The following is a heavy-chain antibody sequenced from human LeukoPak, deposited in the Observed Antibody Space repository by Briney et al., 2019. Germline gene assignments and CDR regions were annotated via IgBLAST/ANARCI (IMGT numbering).Heavy chain of an antibody. J-gene: IGHJ4*02. CDR2: INRDGSTT. CDR1: GLTFSNYW. Sequence: PGGSLRLSCAASGLTFSNYWVHWVRQAPGKGLVWVSRINRDGSTTNYADSVKGRFTVSRDNAKNTLNLQMNSLRAEDTAVYYCARDRKSGESSEIDFWGQGTLVTVSS. CDR3: ARDRKSGESSEIDF. D-gene: IGHD3-10*01. V-gene: IGHV3-74*01.